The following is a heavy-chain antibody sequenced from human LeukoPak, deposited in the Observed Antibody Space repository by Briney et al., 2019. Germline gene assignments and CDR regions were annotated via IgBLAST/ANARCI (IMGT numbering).Heavy chain of an antibody. CDR2: IYPGDSAT. J-gene: IGHJ5*02. V-gene: IGHV5-51*01. Sequence: GESLKISCKGSGSRFTSYWIGWVRKIPGKGLELMGIIYPGDSATRYPPSFEGQVTISTDKSISTAYLQWGSLKASDTAIYYWARQFYGDNWFDPWGQGTLVTVSS. CDR3: ARQFYGDNWFDP. CDR1: GSRFTSYW. D-gene: IGHD4-17*01.